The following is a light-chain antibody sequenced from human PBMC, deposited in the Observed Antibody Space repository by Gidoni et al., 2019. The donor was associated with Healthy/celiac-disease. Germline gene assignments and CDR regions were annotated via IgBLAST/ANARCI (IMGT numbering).Light chain of an antibody. CDR1: NLGDKY. V-gene: IGLV3-1*01. Sequence: SYKLTQPPSVSVSPGQTASITCPGDNLGDKYACWYQQKPGQSPVLVIYQDSKRPSGIPERFSGSNSGNTATLTISGTQAMDEADYYCQAWDSRVFGGGTKLTVL. CDR2: QDS. CDR3: QAWDSRV. J-gene: IGLJ3*02.